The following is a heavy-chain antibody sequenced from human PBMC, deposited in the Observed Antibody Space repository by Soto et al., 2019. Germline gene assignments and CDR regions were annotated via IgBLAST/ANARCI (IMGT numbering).Heavy chain of an antibody. Sequence: ALRLSCTTSGFTFGDYALSWVRQAPGKGLEWVGFIRRNAYGGTTDYAASVKGRFTISRDDSKSNAYLQMNSLRTEDTALYYCTRASSLDFDFWGQGTLVTVS. J-gene: IGHJ4*02. D-gene: IGHD3-16*01. CDR3: TRASSLDFDF. CDR1: GFTFGDYA. V-gene: IGHV3-49*04. CDR2: IRRNAYGGTT.